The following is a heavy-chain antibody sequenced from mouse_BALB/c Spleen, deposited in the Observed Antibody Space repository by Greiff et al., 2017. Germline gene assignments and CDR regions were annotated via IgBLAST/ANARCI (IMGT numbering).Heavy chain of an antibody. CDR1: GDSITSGY. J-gene: IGHJ3*01. CDR2: ISYSGST. D-gene: IGHD2-1*01. Sequence: EVQVVESGPSLVKPSQTLSLTCSVTGDSITSGYWNWIRKFPGNKLEYMGYISYSGSTYYNPSLKSRISITRDTSKNQYYLQLNSVTTEDTATYYCANYGNYVGAWFAYWGQGTLVTVSA. V-gene: IGHV3-8*02. CDR3: ANYGNYVGAWFAY.